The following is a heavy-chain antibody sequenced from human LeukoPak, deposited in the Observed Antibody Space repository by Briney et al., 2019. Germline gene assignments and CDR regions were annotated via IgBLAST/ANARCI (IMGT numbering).Heavy chain of an antibody. Sequence: PSQTLSLTCTVSGGSISSGGYYWSWIRQHPGKGLEWIGYIYYSGSTYYNPSLKSRVTISVDTSKNQFSLKLSSVTAADTAVYYCASLGIMIHEVHFDYWGQGTLVTVSS. D-gene: IGHD3-16*01. J-gene: IGHJ4*02. CDR3: ASLGIMIHEVHFDY. CDR1: GGSISSGGYY. V-gene: IGHV4-31*03. CDR2: IYYSGST.